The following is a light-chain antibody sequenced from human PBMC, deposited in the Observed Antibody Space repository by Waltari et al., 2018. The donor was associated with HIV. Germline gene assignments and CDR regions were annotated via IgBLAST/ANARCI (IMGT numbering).Light chain of an antibody. CDR3: SSYTSSSTPLYV. CDR1: SSDVGGYNY. Sequence: QSALTQPASVSGSPGQSITISCTGTSSDVGGYNYVSWYQQHPGKAPKLMIYEVSNRPSGVSNLFSGSKSGNTSSLTISGLQAEDEADYYCSSYTSSSTPLYVFGTGTKVTVL. J-gene: IGLJ1*01. V-gene: IGLV2-14*01. CDR2: EVS.